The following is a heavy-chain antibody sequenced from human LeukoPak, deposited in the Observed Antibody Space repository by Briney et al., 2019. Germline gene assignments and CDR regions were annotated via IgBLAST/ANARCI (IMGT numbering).Heavy chain of an antibody. J-gene: IGHJ4*02. CDR1: GFTFSDYY. V-gene: IGHV3-11*04. Sequence: GGSLRLSCAASGFTFSDYYMNWVRQAPGKGLEWVSYISSSGSTIYYADSVKGRFTISRDNAKNSLYLQMNSLRAEDTAVYYCARGYGSGSSHIDYWGQGTLVTVSS. D-gene: IGHD3-10*01. CDR2: ISSSGSTI. CDR3: ARGYGSGSSHIDY.